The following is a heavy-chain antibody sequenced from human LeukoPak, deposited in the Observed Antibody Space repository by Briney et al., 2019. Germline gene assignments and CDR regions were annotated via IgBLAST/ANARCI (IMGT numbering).Heavy chain of an antibody. J-gene: IGHJ4*02. CDR3: ARENKYYYGSGSYYSSPLDY. CDR1: GFTFSDYY. V-gene: IGHV3-11*04. Sequence: GGSLRLSCAASGFTFSDYYMNWIRQAPGKGLEWISYITSSGDIIYYADSVKGRFTISRDNTKNSLYLQMNSLRAEDTAVYYRARENKYYYGSGSYYSSPLDYWGQGTLVTVSS. D-gene: IGHD3-10*01. CDR2: ITSSGDII.